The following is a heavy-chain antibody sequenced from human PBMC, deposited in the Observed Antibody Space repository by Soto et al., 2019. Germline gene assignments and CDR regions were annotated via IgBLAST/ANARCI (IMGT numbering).Heavy chain of an antibody. J-gene: IGHJ4*02. Sequence: SETLSLTCPVSGGSISSSSYYWGWIRQPPGKGLEWIGSIYYSGSTYYNPSLKSRVTISVDTSKNQFSLKLSSVTAADTAVYYCAGTPNLNYYDFWSGYYPYWGQGTLVTVS. CDR3: AGTPNLNYYDFWSGYYPY. V-gene: IGHV4-39*01. D-gene: IGHD3-3*01. CDR1: GGSISSSSYY. CDR2: IYYSGST.